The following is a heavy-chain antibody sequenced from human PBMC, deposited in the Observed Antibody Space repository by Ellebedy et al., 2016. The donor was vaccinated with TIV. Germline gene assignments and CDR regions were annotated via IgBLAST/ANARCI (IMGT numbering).Heavy chain of an antibody. Sequence: GESLKISCEASGFSFSKHWMSWVRQAPGKGLEWVANVKTDGSETYYADSVKGRFTISRDNARNSLYLQMDSLRAEDTAVYYCARADRNIDYWGQGTLVTVSS. CDR3: ARADRNIDY. CDR2: VKTDGSET. CDR1: GFSFSKHW. D-gene: IGHD4-11*01. J-gene: IGHJ4*02. V-gene: IGHV3-7*03.